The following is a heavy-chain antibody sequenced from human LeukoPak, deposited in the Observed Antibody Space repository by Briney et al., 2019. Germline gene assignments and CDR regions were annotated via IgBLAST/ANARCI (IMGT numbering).Heavy chain of an antibody. V-gene: IGHV4-34*01. Sequence: PSETLSLTCAVYGGSFSGYYWSWIRQPPGKGLEWVGEINHSGSTNYIPSLKSRVTISVDTSKNQFSLKLSSVTAADTAVYYCARGPVDVRYCSGGSCRNWFDPWGQGTLVTVSS. D-gene: IGHD2-15*01. CDR1: GGSFSGYY. J-gene: IGHJ5*02. CDR3: ARGPVDVRYCSGGSCRNWFDP. CDR2: INHSGST.